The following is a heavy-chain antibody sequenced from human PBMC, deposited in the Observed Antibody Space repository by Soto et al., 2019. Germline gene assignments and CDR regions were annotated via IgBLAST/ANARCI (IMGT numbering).Heavy chain of an antibody. CDR1: GFTFSNAW. CDR3: TTETLVAIFGVAGYFDY. J-gene: IGHJ4*02. CDR2: IKSKTDGGTT. V-gene: IGHV3-15*01. D-gene: IGHD3-3*01. Sequence: GGSLRLSCAASGFTFSNAWMSWVRQAPGKGLEWVGRIKSKTDGGTTDYAAPVKGRFTISRDDSKNTLYLQMNSLKTEDTAVYYCTTETLVAIFGVAGYFDYWGQGTLVTVSS.